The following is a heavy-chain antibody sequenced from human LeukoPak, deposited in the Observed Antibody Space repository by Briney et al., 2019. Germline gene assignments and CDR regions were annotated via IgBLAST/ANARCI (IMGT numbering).Heavy chain of an antibody. V-gene: IGHV3-9*01. CDR1: GFTFDDYA. CDR3: AKDKGRGYSYLDY. D-gene: IGHD5-18*01. J-gene: IGHJ4*02. CDR2: ITWNSGSI. Sequence: PGRSLRLSCAASGFTFDDYAIHWVRQAPGKGLEWVSGITWNSGSIVYADSVKGRFTISRDNAKKSLYLQMNSLRAEDTALYYCAKDKGRGYSYLDYCGQGTLATVSS.